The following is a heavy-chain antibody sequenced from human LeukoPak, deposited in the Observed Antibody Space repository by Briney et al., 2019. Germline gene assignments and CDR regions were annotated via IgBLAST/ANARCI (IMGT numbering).Heavy chain of an antibody. Sequence: SDALSLTCTVSGGSINGYDGSWIRQPPGKGLEWIGYIYCRGKHKFNRSLKRRVTISIDTSKTPFSLYLNSVTAADTAVYWCARHGDWGLGQYSFGSWGRGTLVTVSS. V-gene: IGHV4-59*08. D-gene: IGHD2-21*02. CDR2: IYCRGKH. CDR3: ARHGDWGLGQYSFGS. CDR1: GGSINGYD. J-gene: IGHJ4*02.